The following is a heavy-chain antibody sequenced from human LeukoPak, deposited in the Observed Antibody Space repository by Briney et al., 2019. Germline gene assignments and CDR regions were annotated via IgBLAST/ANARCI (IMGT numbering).Heavy chain of an antibody. CDR2: IRYDGSNK. Sequence: GGSLRLSCAASGFTFSSYGMHRVRQAPGKGLEWVAFIRYDGSNKYYADSVKGRFTISRDNSKNTLYLQMDSLRAEDTAVYYCAKAPYDNYYYYMGVWGKGTTVTVSS. J-gene: IGHJ6*03. CDR1: GFTFSSYG. D-gene: IGHD5-12*01. CDR3: AKAPYDNYYYYMGV. V-gene: IGHV3-30*02.